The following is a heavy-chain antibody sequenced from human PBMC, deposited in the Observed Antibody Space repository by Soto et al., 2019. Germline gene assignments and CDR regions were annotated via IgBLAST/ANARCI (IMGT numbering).Heavy chain of an antibody. D-gene: IGHD6-19*01. Sequence: QVQLVQSGAEVKKPVASVKVSCKASGYTFIAYHVHWVRQAPGQGLEWMGWINPDSGGTNYAQNYQGRVTVTRDASISTAYMELSRLRSDDTAVYYCARHHGSDEYADLDYWGPGALGTGSS. J-gene: IGHJ4*02. CDR1: GYTFIAYH. CDR3: ARHHGSDEYADLDY. V-gene: IGHV1-2*02. CDR2: INPDSGGT.